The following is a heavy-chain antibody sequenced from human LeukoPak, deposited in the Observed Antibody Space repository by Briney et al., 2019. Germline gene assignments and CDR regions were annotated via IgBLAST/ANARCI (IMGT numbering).Heavy chain of an antibody. CDR2: IYHSGNT. Sequence: PSETLSLTCAVSGGSISSSNWWSWVRQPPGKGLEWIGEIYHSGNTNYNPSLKSRVTISVDTSKNQFSLKLSSVTAADTAVYYCARALGYYDSSGRYFDYWGQGTLVTVSS. V-gene: IGHV4-4*02. CDR1: GGSISSSNW. J-gene: IGHJ4*02. D-gene: IGHD3-22*01. CDR3: ARALGYYDSSGRYFDY.